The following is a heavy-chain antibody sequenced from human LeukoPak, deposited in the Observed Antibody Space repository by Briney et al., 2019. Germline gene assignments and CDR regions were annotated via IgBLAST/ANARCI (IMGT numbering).Heavy chain of an antibody. CDR1: GFTFTSYW. Sequence: PGGSLRLSCAASGFTFTSYWMHWVRQVPGKGLVWVSRINSDGSFTNYADSVKGRFTISRDNAKSTLYLQMNSLRAEDTAVYYCGDATSDYWGQGTLVTVPS. CDR3: GDATSDY. CDR2: INSDGSFT. J-gene: IGHJ4*02. D-gene: IGHD1-26*01. V-gene: IGHV3-74*01.